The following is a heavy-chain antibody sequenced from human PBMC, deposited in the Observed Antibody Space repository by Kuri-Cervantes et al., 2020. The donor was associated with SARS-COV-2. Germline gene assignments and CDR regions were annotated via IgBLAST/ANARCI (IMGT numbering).Heavy chain of an antibody. CDR3: ARLYDILTGYPRVLAMDI. V-gene: IGHV1-8*02. D-gene: IGHD3-9*01. CDR1: GYTFTSYA. CDR2: MNPNSGNT. J-gene: IGHJ3*02. Sequence: ASVKVSCKASGYTFTSYAMNWVRQATGQGLEWMGWMNPNSGNTGYAQKFQGRVTMTRNTSISTAYMELSSLRSEDTAVYYCARLYDILTGYPRVLAMDIWGQGTMVTVSS.